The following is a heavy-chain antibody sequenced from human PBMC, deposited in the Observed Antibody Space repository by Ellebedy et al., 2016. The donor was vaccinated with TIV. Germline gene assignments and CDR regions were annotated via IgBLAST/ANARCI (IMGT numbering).Heavy chain of an antibody. J-gene: IGHJ6*02. CDR1: GFTFSNAW. V-gene: IGHV3-7*03. D-gene: IGHD6-6*01. Sequence: GGSLRLSCAASGFTFSNAWMSWVRQAPGKGLEWVATIKQDGSEKYYVDSVKGRFTISRDNAKNSLYLQMNSLRAEDTAVYYCARVYRSSSGYGMDVWGQGTTVTVSS. CDR3: ARVYRSSSGYGMDV. CDR2: IKQDGSEK.